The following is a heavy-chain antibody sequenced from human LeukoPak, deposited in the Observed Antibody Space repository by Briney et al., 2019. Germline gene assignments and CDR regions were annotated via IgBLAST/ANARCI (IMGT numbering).Heavy chain of an antibody. CDR1: GYAFTSYD. V-gene: IGHV1-8*01. CDR2: MNPNSGNT. D-gene: IGHD6-6*01. Sequence: ASVKVSCKASGYAFTSYDINWVRQATGQGLEWMGWMNPNSGNTGYAQKFQGRVTMTRNTSISTAYMELSSLRSEDTAVYYCARGRWGIAARPFYYWGQGTLVTVSS. CDR3: ARGRWGIAARPFYY. J-gene: IGHJ4*02.